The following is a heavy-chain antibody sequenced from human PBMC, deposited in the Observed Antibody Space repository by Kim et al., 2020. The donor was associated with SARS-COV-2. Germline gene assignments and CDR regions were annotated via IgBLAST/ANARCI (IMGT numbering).Heavy chain of an antibody. Sequence: SVKVSCKASGGTFSSYAISWVRQAPGQGLEWMGGIIPIFGKANYAQKFQGRVTITADESTSTAYMEVSSLRSEDTAVYYCATSWDSSSSRTANFDYWGQGTLLTVSS. CDR2: IIPIFGKA. CDR3: ATSWDSSSSRTANFDY. V-gene: IGHV1-69*13. J-gene: IGHJ4*02. D-gene: IGHD6-6*01. CDR1: GGTFSSYA.